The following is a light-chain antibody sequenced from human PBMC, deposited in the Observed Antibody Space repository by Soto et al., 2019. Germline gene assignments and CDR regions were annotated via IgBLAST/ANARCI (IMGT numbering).Light chain of an antibody. CDR1: QSVSDSY. V-gene: IGKV3-20*01. Sequence: EIVLTQSPGTLSLSPGERATLSCTASQSVSDSYLAWYQQKPGQAPRLLIYASSRATGIPDRFSGSGSGTDFTLTISRLEPEDFAVYYCQHYGTSALFGPGTKVDIK. CDR3: QHYGTSAL. CDR2: AS. J-gene: IGKJ3*01.